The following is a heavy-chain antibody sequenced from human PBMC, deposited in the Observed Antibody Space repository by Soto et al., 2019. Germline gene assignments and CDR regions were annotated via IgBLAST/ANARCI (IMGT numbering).Heavy chain of an antibody. J-gene: IGHJ3*02. V-gene: IGHV3-30*18. CDR1: GFTFSSYG. CDR3: AKDHSSGYPVDAFDI. CDR2: ISYDGSNK. D-gene: IGHD3-22*01. Sequence: GGSLRLSCAASGFTFSSYGMHWVRQAPGKGLEWVAVISYDGSNKYYADSVKGRFTISRDNSKNTLYLQMNSLRAEDTAVYYCAKDHSSGYPVDAFDIWGQGTMVTVSS.